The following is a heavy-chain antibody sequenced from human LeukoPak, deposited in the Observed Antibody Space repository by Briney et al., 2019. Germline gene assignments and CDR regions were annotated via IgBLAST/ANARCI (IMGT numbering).Heavy chain of an antibody. Sequence: ASVKVSCKASGYTFTSYDISWVRQAPGQGLEWMGWISANNGKTNYAQKLKGRVTMTTDTSTSTAYMELRSLRSDDTAVYYCARGSRDGYLYYFDYWGQGTLVTVSS. D-gene: IGHD5-24*01. CDR2: ISANNGKT. CDR1: GYTFTSYD. V-gene: IGHV1-18*01. J-gene: IGHJ4*02. CDR3: ARGSRDGYLYYFDY.